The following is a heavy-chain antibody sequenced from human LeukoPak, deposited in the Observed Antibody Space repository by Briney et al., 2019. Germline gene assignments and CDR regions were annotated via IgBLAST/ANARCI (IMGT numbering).Heavy chain of an antibody. J-gene: IGHJ5*02. D-gene: IGHD6-13*01. Sequence: SDTLSLTCAVSGYSISSANWWGWIRQPPGKGLEWIGYIYYSGTIYYNPSLKSRVTMSVDTSKNQFSLKLSSVTAADTAVYFCARAYSSSWYFNWFDPWGQGTLVTVSS. CDR2: IYYSGTI. CDR3: ARAYSSSWYFNWFDP. CDR1: GYSISSANW. V-gene: IGHV4-28*05.